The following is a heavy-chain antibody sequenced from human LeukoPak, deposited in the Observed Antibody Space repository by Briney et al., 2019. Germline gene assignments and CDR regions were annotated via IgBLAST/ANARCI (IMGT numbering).Heavy chain of an antibody. V-gene: IGHV3-30-3*01. D-gene: IGHD6-13*01. J-gene: IGHJ4*02. CDR2: ISYDGSNK. CDR3: ARAPRWIAAAGTSYFDY. CDR1: GFTFDDYA. Sequence: QPGGSLRLSCAASGFTFDDYAMHWVRQAPGKGLEWVAVISYDGSNKYYADSVKGRFTISRDNSRNTLYLQMNSLRAEDTAVYYCARAPRWIAAAGTSYFDYWGQGTPVTVSS.